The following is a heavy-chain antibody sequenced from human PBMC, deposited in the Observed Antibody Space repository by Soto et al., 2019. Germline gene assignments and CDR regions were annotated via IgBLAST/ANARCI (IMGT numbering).Heavy chain of an antibody. D-gene: IGHD3-10*01. V-gene: IGHV3-30*18. CDR1: GFTFSSYG. Sequence: QVQLVESGGGVVQPGRSLRLSCAASGFTFSSYGMHWVRQAPGKGLEWVAVISYDGSNKYYADSVKGRFTISRNNSKNPLYLKMNSLRAEDTAVYYCANGDVLLWFGAQQGGAFDIWGQGKMVTVSS. CDR3: ANGDVLLWFGAQQGGAFDI. CDR2: ISYDGSNK. J-gene: IGHJ3*02.